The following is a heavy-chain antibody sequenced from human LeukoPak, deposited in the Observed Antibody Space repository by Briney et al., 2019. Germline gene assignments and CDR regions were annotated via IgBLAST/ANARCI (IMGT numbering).Heavy chain of an antibody. V-gene: IGHV3-30*04. CDR1: GFTFSSYA. CDR2: ISYDGSNK. Sequence: RSLRLSCAASGFTFSSYAMHWVRQAPGKGLEWVAVISYDGSNKYYADSVKGRFTISRDNSKNTLYLQMNSLRAEDTAVYYCARALVVPAAPLDYWGQGTLVTVSS. D-gene: IGHD2-2*01. J-gene: IGHJ4*02. CDR3: ARALVVPAAPLDY.